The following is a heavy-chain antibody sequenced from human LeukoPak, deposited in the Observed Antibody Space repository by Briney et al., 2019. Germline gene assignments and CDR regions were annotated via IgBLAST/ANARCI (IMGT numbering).Heavy chain of an antibody. CDR2: ISYDGSNK. CDR3: ARGRQWLAPPFDY. J-gene: IGHJ4*02. V-gene: IGHV3-30*04. CDR1: GFIFSSYA. Sequence: GGSLRLSCAASGFIFSSYAMHGVRQAPGKGLEWVAVISYDGSNKYYADSVKGRFTISRDNSKNTLYLQMNSLRAEDTAVYYCARGRQWLAPPFDYWGQGTLVTVSS. D-gene: IGHD6-19*01.